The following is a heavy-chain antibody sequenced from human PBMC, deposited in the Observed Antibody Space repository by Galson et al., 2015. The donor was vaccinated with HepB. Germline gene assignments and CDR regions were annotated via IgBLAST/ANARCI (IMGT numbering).Heavy chain of an antibody. D-gene: IGHD3-10*01. CDR3: ARDGPPSGYFDY. CDR1: GFNFSTYG. V-gene: IGHV3-33*01. J-gene: IGHJ4*02. CDR2: IWYHGNTK. Sequence: SLRLSCAASGFNFSTYGMHWVRQAPGKGLEWVGVIWYHGNTKYYAESMKGRFTISRDNSKNTLYLQIDSLRVEDTAVYYCARDGPPSGYFDYWGRGTLVTVSS.